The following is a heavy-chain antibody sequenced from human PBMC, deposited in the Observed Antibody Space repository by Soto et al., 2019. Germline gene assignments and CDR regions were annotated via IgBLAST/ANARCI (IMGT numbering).Heavy chain of an antibody. V-gene: IGHV3-23*01. CDR1: GFTFSSYA. J-gene: IGHJ4*02. D-gene: IGHD3-22*01. CDR3: ATPHYDSSGYYAAGLYYFDY. Sequence: GGSLRLSCAASGFTFSSYAMSWVRQAPGKGLEWVSAISGSGGRTYYADSVKGRFTISRDNSKNTLYLQMNSLRAEDTAVYYCATPHYDSSGYYAAGLYYFDYWGQGTLVTVSS. CDR2: ISGSGGRT.